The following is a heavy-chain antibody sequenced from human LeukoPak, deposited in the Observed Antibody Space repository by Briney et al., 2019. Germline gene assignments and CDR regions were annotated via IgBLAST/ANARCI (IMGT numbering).Heavy chain of an antibody. V-gene: IGHV4-34*01. Sequence: SETLSLTCAVYGGSFSGYYWSWIRQPPGKGLEWIGEINHSGSTNYNPSLKSRVTISVDTSKNLFSLKLSSVTAADTAVYYCARKAAMVFDWFDPWGQGTLVTVSS. J-gene: IGHJ5*02. CDR3: ARKAAMVFDWFDP. CDR1: GGSFSGYY. CDR2: INHSGST. D-gene: IGHD5-18*01.